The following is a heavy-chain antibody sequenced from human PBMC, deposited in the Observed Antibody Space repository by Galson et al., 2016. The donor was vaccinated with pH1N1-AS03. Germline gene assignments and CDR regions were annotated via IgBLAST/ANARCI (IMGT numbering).Heavy chain of an antibody. CDR3: AKVPTFGVLIIQYYFDY. V-gene: IGHV3-23*01. Sequence: SLRLSCAASGFTFTNFAMTWVRQAPGKGLEWVSTISTSGDLTFYADSVKGRFTMSRDNSKNTLYLQMSSLRAEDAAVYYCAKVPTFGVLIIQYYFDYWGQGALVTVSS. D-gene: IGHD3-3*01. CDR1: GFTFTNFA. J-gene: IGHJ4*02. CDR2: ISTSGDLT.